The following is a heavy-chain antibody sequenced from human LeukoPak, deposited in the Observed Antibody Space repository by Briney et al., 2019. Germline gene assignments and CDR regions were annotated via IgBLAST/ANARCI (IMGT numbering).Heavy chain of an antibody. J-gene: IGHJ4*02. V-gene: IGHV1-69*06. D-gene: IGHD2-21*01. Sequence: SVKVSCKASGYTFTSYYMHWVRQAPGQGLEWMGGIIPIFGTANYAQKFQGRVTITADKSTSTAYMELSSLRSEDTAVYYCARDRRRLAPLLVDYYFDYWGQGTLVTVSS. CDR1: GYTFTSYY. CDR2: IIPIFGTA. CDR3: ARDRRRLAPLLVDYYFDY.